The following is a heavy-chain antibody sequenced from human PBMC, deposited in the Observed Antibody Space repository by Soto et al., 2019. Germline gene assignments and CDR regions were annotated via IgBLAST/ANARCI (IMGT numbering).Heavy chain of an antibody. Sequence: EVQLVESGGGLVQPGGSLRLSCAASGFTFNTYGMSWIRQAPGKGPEWVANIKEDGSEKYYVDSVKGRFTISRDNSKNSLYLQMNSLREEETAVYYCARETGGDVLGRGATVTVSS. CDR3: ARETGGDV. CDR2: IKEDGSEK. CDR1: GFTFNTYG. J-gene: IGHJ6*04. V-gene: IGHV3-7*01. D-gene: IGHD3-10*01.